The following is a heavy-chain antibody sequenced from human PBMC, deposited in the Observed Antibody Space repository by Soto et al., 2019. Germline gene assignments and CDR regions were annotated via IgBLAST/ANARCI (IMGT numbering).Heavy chain of an antibody. CDR1: GPSFSGSDW. J-gene: IGHJ4*02. V-gene: IGHV4-4*02. CDR2: IFHTGTT. CDR3: VNLKCSRVSGWSYFDY. Sequence: SETLSLTCSVSGPSFSGSDWWGWVRQPPGKGLEWIGKIFHTGTTLYNPSLESRLTISVDKSKNHFSLSLTSVTAADTAIYYCVNLKCSRVSGWSYFDYWGQGTLVTVSS. D-gene: IGHD6-19*01.